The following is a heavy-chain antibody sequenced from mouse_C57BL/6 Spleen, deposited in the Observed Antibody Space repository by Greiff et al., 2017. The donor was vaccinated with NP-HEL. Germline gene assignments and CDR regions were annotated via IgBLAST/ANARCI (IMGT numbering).Heavy chain of an antibody. CDR1: GYSITSGYY. D-gene: IGHD1-1*01. CDR2: ISYDGSN. Sequence: EVQLQESGPGLVKPSQSLSLTCSVTGYSITSGYYWNWIRQFPGNKLEWMGYISYDGSNNYNPSLKNRISITRDTSKNQFFLKLNSVTTEDTATYYCARPDGSSPYWYFDVWGTGTTVTVSS. V-gene: IGHV3-6*01. CDR3: ARPDGSSPYWYFDV. J-gene: IGHJ1*03.